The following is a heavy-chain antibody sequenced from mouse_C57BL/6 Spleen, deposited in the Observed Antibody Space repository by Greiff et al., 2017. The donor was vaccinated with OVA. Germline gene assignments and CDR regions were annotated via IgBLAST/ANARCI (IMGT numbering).Heavy chain of an antibody. V-gene: IGHV3-6*01. D-gene: IGHD2-2*01. J-gene: IGHJ1*03. CDR1: GYSITSGYY. Sequence: EVQLVESGPGLVKPSQSLSLTCSVTGYSITSGYYWNWIRQFPGNKLEWMGYISYDGSNNYNPSLKNRISITRDTSKNQFFLKLNSVTTEDTATEYCARWIYYGYPGYFDVWGTGTTVTVSS. CDR2: ISYDGSN. CDR3: ARWIYYGYPGYFDV.